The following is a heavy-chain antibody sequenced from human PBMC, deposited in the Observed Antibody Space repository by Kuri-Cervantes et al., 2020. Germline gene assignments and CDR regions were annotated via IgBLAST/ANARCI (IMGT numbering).Heavy chain of an antibody. CDR2: ISYDGSSK. CDR3: ARDHKCAFDY. Sequence: GESLKISCAASGFTFGSFAMHWVRQAPGKGLEWVAVISYDGSSKYDADSVKGRFTISRDDAKNSLDLQMSSLTAEDTAVYCCARDHKCAFDYWGQGILVTVSS. CDR1: GFTFGSFA. J-gene: IGHJ4*02. V-gene: IGHV3-30-3*01.